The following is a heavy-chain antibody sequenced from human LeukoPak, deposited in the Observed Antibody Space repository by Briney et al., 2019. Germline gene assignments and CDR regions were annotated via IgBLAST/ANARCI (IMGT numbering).Heavy chain of an antibody. CDR2: INHSGST. J-gene: IGHJ4*02. Sequence: ASETLSLTCAVYGGSFSGYYWSWIRQPPGKGLEWIGEINHSGSTNYNPSLKSRVTISVDTSKNQFSLKLSSVTAADTAVYYCAREFSYGSNGRGFDYWGQGTLVTVSS. V-gene: IGHV4-34*01. D-gene: IGHD4-17*01. CDR3: AREFSYGSNGRGFDY. CDR1: GGSFSGYY.